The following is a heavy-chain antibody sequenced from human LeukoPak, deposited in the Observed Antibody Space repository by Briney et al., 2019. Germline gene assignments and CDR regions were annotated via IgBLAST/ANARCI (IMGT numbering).Heavy chain of an antibody. D-gene: IGHD2/OR15-2a*01. CDR3: AREVYCSHTTCYYFDY. Sequence: PGGSLRLSCAASGFTFSSYSMNWVRQAPGKGLDWVSSISDSSRYIFYADSVKGRFTISRDNAKNSLYLQMNSLRAEDTAVYYCAREVYCSHTTCYYFDYWGLGTLVTVSS. J-gene: IGHJ4*02. V-gene: IGHV3-21*01. CDR1: GFTFSSYS. CDR2: ISDSSRYI.